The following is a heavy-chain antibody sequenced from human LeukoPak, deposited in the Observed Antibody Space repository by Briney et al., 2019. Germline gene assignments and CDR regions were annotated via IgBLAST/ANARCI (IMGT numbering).Heavy chain of an antibody. CDR1: GFTFSSYA. Sequence: GGSLGLSCAASGFTFSSYAMSWVRQAPGKGLEWVSAISGSGGSTYYADSVKGRFTISRDNSKNTLYLQMNSLRAEDTAVYYCAKDHRVLLWFGELFTYFDYWGQGTLVTVSS. CDR2: ISGSGGST. J-gene: IGHJ4*02. V-gene: IGHV3-23*01. D-gene: IGHD3-10*01. CDR3: AKDHRVLLWFGELFTYFDY.